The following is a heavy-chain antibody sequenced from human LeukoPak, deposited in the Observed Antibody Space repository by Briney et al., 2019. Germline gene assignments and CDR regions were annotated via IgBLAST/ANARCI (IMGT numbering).Heavy chain of an antibody. CDR2: MYYSGST. CDR1: GGSNY. CDR3: ARHAYYYDRSGSYEAFDI. Sequence: PSETLSLTCTVSGGSNYWSWIRQPPGKGLEWIGSMYYSGSTNYKPSLKSRVTISVDTSKNQFSLKLSSVTAADTAVYYCARHAYYYDRSGSYEAFDIWGQGTMVTVSS. D-gene: IGHD3-22*01. V-gene: IGHV4-59*08. J-gene: IGHJ3*02.